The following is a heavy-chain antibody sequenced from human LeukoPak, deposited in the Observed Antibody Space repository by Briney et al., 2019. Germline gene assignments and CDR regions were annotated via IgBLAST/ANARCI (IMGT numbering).Heavy chain of an antibody. CDR2: INHSGST. CDR3: ARARGGKYCSGGSCYLPDY. CDR1: GGSFSGYY. J-gene: IGHJ4*02. D-gene: IGHD2-15*01. Sequence: SETLPLTCAVYGGSFSGYYWSWIRQPPGKGLEWIGEINHSGSTNYNPSLKSRVTISVDTSKNQFSLKLSSVTAADTAVYYCARARGGKYCSGGSCYLPDYWGQGTLVTVSS. V-gene: IGHV4-34*01.